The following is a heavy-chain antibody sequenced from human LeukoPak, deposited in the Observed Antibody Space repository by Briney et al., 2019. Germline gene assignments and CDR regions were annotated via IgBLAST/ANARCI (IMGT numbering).Heavy chain of an antibody. CDR3: AREEYGDYVGY. J-gene: IGHJ4*02. D-gene: IGHD4-17*01. CDR2: IYYSGST. V-gene: IGHV4-59*01. Sequence: SETLSLTCTVSGGSISSYSWSRIRQPPGKRLEWIGYIYYSGSTDYNPSLKSRVTISVDTSKNQFSLKLNSVTAADTAVYYCAREEYGDYVGYWGQGTLVTVSS. CDR1: GGSISSYS.